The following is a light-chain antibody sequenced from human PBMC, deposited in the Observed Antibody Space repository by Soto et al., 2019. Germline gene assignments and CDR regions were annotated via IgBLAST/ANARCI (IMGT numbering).Light chain of an antibody. Sequence: EIVLTQSPGTLSLAPGERATLSCRASQSVSSSYLAWYQQKPGQAPRLLIYDASSRATGTPDRISGSGSGTDFTLTISRLEPEDFAVYYCQQYGSAPLTFGPGTKVDIK. CDR1: QSVSSSY. CDR3: QQYGSAPLT. V-gene: IGKV3-20*01. CDR2: DAS. J-gene: IGKJ3*01.